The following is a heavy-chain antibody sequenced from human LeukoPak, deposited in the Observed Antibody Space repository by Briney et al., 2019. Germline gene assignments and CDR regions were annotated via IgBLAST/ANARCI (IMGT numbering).Heavy chain of an antibody. J-gene: IGHJ5*02. Sequence: GASVKVSCKASGYTFTSYGISWVRQAPGQGLEWMGWISAYNGNTNYAQKLQGRVTMTTDTSTSTAYMELRSLRSDDTAVYYCARESDSSGYYREASWFDPWGQGTLVTVSS. V-gene: IGHV1-18*01. CDR3: ARESDSSGYYREASWFDP. D-gene: IGHD3-22*01. CDR1: GYTFTSYG. CDR2: ISAYNGNT.